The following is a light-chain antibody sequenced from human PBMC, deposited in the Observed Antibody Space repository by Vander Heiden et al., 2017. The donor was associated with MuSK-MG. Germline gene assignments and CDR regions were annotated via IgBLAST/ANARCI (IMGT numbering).Light chain of an antibody. CDR3: QQYNSWPLT. CDR2: GTS. J-gene: IGKJ4*01. Sequence: ELLMTQSPATLSVSPGERATLSCRASQSVRSNLAWYQQKPGQAPRLLIYGTSTRATGIPARFSGSGSGTEFTLTISNLQSEDFAVYYCQQYNSWPLTFGGGSKVXIK. V-gene: IGKV3-15*01. CDR1: QSVRSN.